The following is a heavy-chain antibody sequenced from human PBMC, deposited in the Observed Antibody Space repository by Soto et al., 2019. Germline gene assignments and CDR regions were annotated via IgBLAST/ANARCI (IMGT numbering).Heavy chain of an antibody. V-gene: IGHV5-10-1*01. CDR3: SRQLVVQAAIVAYGMDV. CDR1: GYSFTSSG. D-gene: IGHD2-2*02. Sequence: LGQSPKISCKGSGYSFTSSGISWVRQMPGKGLEWMGRIDPSGSYTNYSPSFQGHVTIPADKSISTAYLQWSGLKASDTAMYYFSRQLVVQAAIVAYGMDVWGQGTTVTVSS. J-gene: IGHJ6*02. CDR2: IDPSGSYT.